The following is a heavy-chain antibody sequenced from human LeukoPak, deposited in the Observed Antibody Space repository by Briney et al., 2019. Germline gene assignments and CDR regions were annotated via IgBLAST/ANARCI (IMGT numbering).Heavy chain of an antibody. D-gene: IGHD3-10*01. Sequence: SGPALVKPTQTLTLTCTFSGFSLSTSGLGVGWIRQPPGKALEWLALIYWDDDKRYSPSLKSRLTITKDTSKNQVVLTMTNMDPVDTATYYCAHYGSGLYYFDYWGQGTLVTVSS. CDR2: IYWDDDK. CDR1: GFSLSTSGLG. V-gene: IGHV2-5*02. CDR3: AHYGSGLYYFDY. J-gene: IGHJ4*02.